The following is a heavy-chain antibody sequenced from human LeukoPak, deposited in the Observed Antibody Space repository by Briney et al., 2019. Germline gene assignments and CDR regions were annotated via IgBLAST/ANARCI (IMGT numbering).Heavy chain of an antibody. D-gene: IGHD1-26*01. V-gene: IGHV4-4*09. CDR2: IHSGGYT. Sequence: GSLRLSCAASGFTFSSYWMSWVRQAPGKGLEWIAYIHSGGYTNYNPSLKSRVTISVDTSKNQFSLKVTSVTAADTAVYYCAKRQGPKSGSYDYFDPWGQGTLVTVSS. CDR1: GFTFSSYW. J-gene: IGHJ5*02. CDR3: AKRQGPKSGSYDYFDP.